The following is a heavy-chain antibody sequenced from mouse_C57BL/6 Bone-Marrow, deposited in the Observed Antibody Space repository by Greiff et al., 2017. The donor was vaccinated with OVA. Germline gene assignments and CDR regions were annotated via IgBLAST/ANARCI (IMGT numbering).Heavy chain of an antibody. CDR1: GFTFSSYA. CDR3: AREGDY. V-gene: IGHV5-4*01. J-gene: IGHJ2*01. Sequence: DVKLVESGGGLVKPGGSLKLSCAASGFTFSSYAMSWVRQTPDKRLEWVATISDGGSYTYYPDNVKGRFTISRDNAKNNLYLQMSHLKSEDTAMYYCAREGDYWGQGTTLTVSS. CDR2: ISDGGSYT.